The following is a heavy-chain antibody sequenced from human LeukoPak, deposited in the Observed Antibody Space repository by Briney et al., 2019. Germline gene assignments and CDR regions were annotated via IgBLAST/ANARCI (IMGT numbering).Heavy chain of an antibody. CDR3: ASPLGYCSSTSPAARCYYYYGMDV. V-gene: IGHV1-69*13. CDR2: IIPIFGTA. J-gene: IGHJ6*02. CDR1: GYTFTGYY. D-gene: IGHD2-2*01. Sequence: ASVKVSCKASGYTFTGYYIHWVRQAPGQGLEWMGGIIPIFGTANYAQKFQGRVTITADESTSTAYMELSSLRSEDTAVYYCASPLGYCSSTSPAARCYYYYGMDVWGQGTTVTVSS.